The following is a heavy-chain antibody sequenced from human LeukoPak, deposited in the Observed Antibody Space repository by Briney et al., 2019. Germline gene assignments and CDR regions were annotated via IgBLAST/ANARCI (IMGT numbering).Heavy chain of an antibody. V-gene: IGHV1-18*01. Sequence: ASVKVSCKASGYTFTSYGISWVRQAPGQGLEWMGWISAYNGNTNYAQKLQGRVTMTTDTSTSTAYMELRSLRSDDTAVYYCARGDSGYEVDYYYYMDVWGKGTTVTVSS. J-gene: IGHJ6*03. CDR1: GYTFTSYG. CDR3: ARGDSGYEVDYYYYMDV. CDR2: ISAYNGNT. D-gene: IGHD5-12*01.